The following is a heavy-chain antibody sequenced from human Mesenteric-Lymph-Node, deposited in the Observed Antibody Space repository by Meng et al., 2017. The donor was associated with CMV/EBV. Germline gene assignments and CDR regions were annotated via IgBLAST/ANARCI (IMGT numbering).Heavy chain of an antibody. J-gene: IGHJ4*02. Sequence: GSLRLSCTVSAGSISGYHWGWIRQPPGKGLEWIGSIYHSGSTYYNPSLKSRVTISVDTSKNQFSLKLSSVTAADTAVYYCARDPVGSGGWFYFDYWGQGTLVTVSS. CDR1: AGSISGYH. D-gene: IGHD6-19*01. V-gene: IGHV4-38-2*02. CDR3: ARDPVGSGGWFYFDY. CDR2: IYHSGST.